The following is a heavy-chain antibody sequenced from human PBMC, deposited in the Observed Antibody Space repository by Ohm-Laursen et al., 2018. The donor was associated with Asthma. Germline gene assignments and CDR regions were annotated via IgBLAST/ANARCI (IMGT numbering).Heavy chain of an antibody. V-gene: IGHV3-30*03. CDR2: ISYDGSNI. CDR1: GFTFSSYA. CDR3: ARDNFAFWIGSPPDY. D-gene: IGHD3-3*01. Sequence: SLRLSCATSGFTFSSYAMHWVRQAPGKGLEWVAFISYDGSNIYYGDSVKGRFTVFRDNSNYILYLQMNSLRAEDTAVYYCARDNFAFWIGSPPDYWGQGTLVTVSS. J-gene: IGHJ4*02.